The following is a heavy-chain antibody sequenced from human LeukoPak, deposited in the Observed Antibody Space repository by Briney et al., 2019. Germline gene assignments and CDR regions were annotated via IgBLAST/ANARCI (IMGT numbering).Heavy chain of an antibody. CDR2: VYYDGST. CDR3: ARQRAGGTWAFEH. CDR1: RGSINSRSDYW. Sequence: SEALSLTCAVSRGSINSRSDYWWAWIRQPPGKGLEWIGSVYYDGSTYYKPSLKSRLTISVDMSKDQFSLNLTSVTAADTAVYFCARQRAGGTWAFEHWGQGTLLTVSS. V-gene: IGHV4-39*01. J-gene: IGHJ4*02. D-gene: IGHD1-26*01.